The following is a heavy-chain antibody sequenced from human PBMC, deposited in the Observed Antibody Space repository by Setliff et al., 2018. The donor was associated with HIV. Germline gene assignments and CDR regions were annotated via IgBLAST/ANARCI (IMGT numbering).Heavy chain of an antibody. Sequence: VASVKVSCKASGYTFTSYYMHWVRQAPGQGLEWMGIINPSGGSTSYAQKFQGRVTMTRDTSTSTVYMELSSLRSEDTAVYYCACTYYYGSGSPGSYYYYMDVWGKGTTVTVSS. CDR1: GYTFTSYY. CDR2: INPSGGST. J-gene: IGHJ6*03. V-gene: IGHV1-46*01. CDR3: ACTYYYGSGSPGSYYYYMDV. D-gene: IGHD3-10*01.